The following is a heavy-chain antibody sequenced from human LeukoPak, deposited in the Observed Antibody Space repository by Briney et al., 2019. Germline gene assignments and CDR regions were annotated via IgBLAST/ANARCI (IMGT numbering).Heavy chain of an antibody. CDR1: GGSISSSSYY. CDR3: ARLVVSIAARHPHTEEIDY. D-gene: IGHD6-6*01. CDR2: IYYSGSN. Sequence: SETLSLTCTVSGGSISSSSYYWGWLRQPPGKGLEWIGSIYYSGSNYYNPSLKSRVTISVDTSKNQFSLKLSSVTAADTAVYYCARLVVSIAARHPHTEEIDYWGQGTLVTVSS. J-gene: IGHJ4*02. V-gene: IGHV4-39*01.